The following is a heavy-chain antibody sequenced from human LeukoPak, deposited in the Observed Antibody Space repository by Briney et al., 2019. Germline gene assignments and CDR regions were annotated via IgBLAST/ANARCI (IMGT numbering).Heavy chain of an antibody. J-gene: IGHJ4*02. CDR1: GFTVSSNY. V-gene: IGHV3-53*01. CDR3: ARAGSDRAPFDY. Sequence: GGSLRLSCAASGFTVSSNYMSWVRQAPGKGLEWVSVIYSGGSTYYADSVKGRFTISRDNSKNALYLQMNSLRAEDTAVYYCARAGSDRAPFDYWGQGILVTVSS. CDR2: IYSGGST.